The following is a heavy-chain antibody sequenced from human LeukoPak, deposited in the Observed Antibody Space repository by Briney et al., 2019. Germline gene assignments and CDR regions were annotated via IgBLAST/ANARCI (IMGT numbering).Heavy chain of an antibody. D-gene: IGHD6-19*01. CDR2: ISGSGGST. CDR3: AKDSGIAVAGGNWYFDL. CDR1: GFTFSSYA. J-gene: IGHJ2*01. V-gene: IGHV3-23*01. Sequence: GGPLRLSCAASGFTFSSYAMSWVRQAPGKGLEWVSAISGSGGSTYYADSVKGRFTISRDNSKNTLYLQMNSLRAEDTAVYYCAKDSGIAVAGGNWYFDLWGRGTLVTVSS.